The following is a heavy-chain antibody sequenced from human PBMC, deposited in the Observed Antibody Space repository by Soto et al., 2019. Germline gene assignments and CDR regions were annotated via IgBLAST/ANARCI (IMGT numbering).Heavy chain of an antibody. CDR1: GFTFSSYG. J-gene: IGHJ4*02. V-gene: IGHV3-30*18. CDR2: ISYDGSNK. D-gene: IGHD6-13*01. CDR3: AKSRTPGSGWSFDY. Sequence: QVQLVESGGGVVQPGRSLRLSCAASGFTFSSYGMHWVRQAPGKGLEWVAVISYDGSNKYYADSVKGRFTSSRDNSKNTQHLQMNSLKAEDTAVYYWAKSRTPGSGWSFDYWGQGTLVTVSS.